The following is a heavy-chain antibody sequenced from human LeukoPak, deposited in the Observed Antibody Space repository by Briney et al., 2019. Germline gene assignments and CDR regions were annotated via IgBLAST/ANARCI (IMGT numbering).Heavy chain of an antibody. CDR3: ARVPTFNYYDSSGYYYVDAFDI. J-gene: IGHJ3*02. D-gene: IGHD3-22*01. CDR1: GYSISSGYY. CDR2: IYHSGST. Sequence: SETLSLTCTVSGYSISSGYYWGWIRQPPGKGLEWIGSIYHSGSTYYNPSLKSRVTISVDTSKNQFSLKLSSVTAADTAVHYCARVPTFNYYDSSGYYYVDAFDIWGQGTMVTVSS. V-gene: IGHV4-38-2*02.